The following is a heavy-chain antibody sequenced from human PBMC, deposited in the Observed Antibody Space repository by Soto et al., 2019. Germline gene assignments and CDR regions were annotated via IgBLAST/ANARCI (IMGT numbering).Heavy chain of an antibody. D-gene: IGHD1-26*01. CDR2: ISYDGSNN. V-gene: IGHV3-30-3*01. J-gene: IGHJ3*02. CDR3: ARDGVTYSGSYYNACDI. Sequence: QVHLVESGGGVVQPGRSLRLSCAASGFTFSSYAMHWVRQAPVKGLEWVAVISYDGSNNYYADSVKGRFTISRDNSKKTLDLQMNRLRAEDTAVYYCARDGVTYSGSYYNACDIWGQGTLVTVSS. CDR1: GFTFSSYA.